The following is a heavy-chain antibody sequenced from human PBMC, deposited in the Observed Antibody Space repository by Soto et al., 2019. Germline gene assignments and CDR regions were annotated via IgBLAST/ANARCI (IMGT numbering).Heavy chain of an antibody. CDR2: IKQDGSEK. D-gene: IGHD2-21*02. CDR1: GFTFSSYW. Sequence: GGSLRLSCAASGFTFSSYWMSWVRQAPGKGLEWVANIKQDGSEKYYVDSVKGRFTISRDNAKNSLYLQMNSLRAEDTAVYYCARDTLYCGGDCYLYYYYGMDVWGQGTTVTVSS. V-gene: IGHV3-7*05. J-gene: IGHJ6*02. CDR3: ARDTLYCGGDCYLYYYYGMDV.